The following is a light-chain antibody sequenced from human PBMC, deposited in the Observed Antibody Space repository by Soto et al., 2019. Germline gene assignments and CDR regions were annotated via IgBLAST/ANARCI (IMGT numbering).Light chain of an antibody. CDR2: DAS. CDR3: QQYGSSSWT. V-gene: IGKV3-11*01. Sequence: EIVLTQSPATLSLSPGEGATLSCRASQTVINFLSWSQQKPGQAPRLLIYDASKRATGIPARFSGSGSGTDFTLTISSLEPEDFAVYYCQQYGSSSWTFGQGTKVDI. CDR1: QTVINF. J-gene: IGKJ1*01.